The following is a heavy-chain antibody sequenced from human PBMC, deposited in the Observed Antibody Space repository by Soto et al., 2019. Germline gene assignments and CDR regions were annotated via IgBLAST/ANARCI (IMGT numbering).Heavy chain of an antibody. J-gene: IGHJ4*02. CDR2: IIPIFGTA. V-gene: IGHV1-69*01. CDR1: GGTFSSYS. CDR3: ARDGGRHSGGIDY. D-gene: IGHD1-26*01. Sequence: HVQLVQSGAEVKKPGSSVNVSYKASGGTFSSYSINWVRQAPGQGLEWMGEIIPIFGTANYAQKFQGRVTITADESTSTAYMELSSLRSEDAAVYYCARDGGRHSGGIDYWGQGTLVTGSS.